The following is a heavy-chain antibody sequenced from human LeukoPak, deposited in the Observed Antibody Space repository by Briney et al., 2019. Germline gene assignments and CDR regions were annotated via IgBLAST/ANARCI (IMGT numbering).Heavy chain of an antibody. V-gene: IGHV3-23*01. CDR2: ISASGGST. D-gene: IGHD6-19*01. CDR1: GFTFSSYT. CDR3: AKLAYSSGWGAFDL. J-gene: IGHJ3*01. Sequence: GGSLRLSCEASGFTFSSYTMTWVRQAPGKGPEWVSDISASGGSTHYADSVKGRFTISRDNSKNTLYLQMNSLRVEDTAVYCCAKLAYSSGWGAFDLWGQGTMVTVSS.